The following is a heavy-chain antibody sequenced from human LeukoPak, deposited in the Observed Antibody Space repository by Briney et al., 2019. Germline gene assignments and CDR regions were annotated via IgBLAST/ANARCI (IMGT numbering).Heavy chain of an antibody. J-gene: IGHJ3*02. CDR2: IYYSGST. Sequence: SETLSLTCTVSGDSISNNNYYWGWIRQPPGKALEWIGYIYYSGSTKYNPSLKSRVTTSVDTTKKQFSLKLSSVTAADTAVYYCARHLRFHSGSPLNAFDIWGQGTMVTVSS. CDR1: GDSISNNNYY. D-gene: IGHD1-26*01. V-gene: IGHV4-61*05. CDR3: ARHLRFHSGSPLNAFDI.